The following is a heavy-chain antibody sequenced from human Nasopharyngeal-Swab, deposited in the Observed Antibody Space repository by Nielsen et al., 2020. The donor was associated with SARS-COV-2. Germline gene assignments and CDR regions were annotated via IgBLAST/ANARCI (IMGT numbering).Heavy chain of an antibody. V-gene: IGHV4-39*07. CDR3: ARDRRGYYYMDV. Sequence: SETLSLTCTVSGGSISSSSYYWGWIRQPPGKGLEWIGSIYYSGSTYYNPSLKSRVTISVDTSKNQFSLKLSSVTAADTAVYYCARDRRGYYYMDVWGKGTTVTVSS. CDR1: GGSISSSSYY. CDR2: IYYSGST. J-gene: IGHJ6*03.